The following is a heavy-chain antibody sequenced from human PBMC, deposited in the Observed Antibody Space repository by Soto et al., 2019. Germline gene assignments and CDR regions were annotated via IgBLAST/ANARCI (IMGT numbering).Heavy chain of an antibody. Sequence: QVQLVESGGGVVQPGRSLRLSCAASGFTFSTYGMHWVRQAPGKGLEWVAVIWYDGSNKYYADSVKGRFTISRDNSKNTLYVQMNSLRAEDTAVYYCARDSLSIAATGNYFYYGMDVWGQGTTVSVSS. CDR3: ARDSLSIAATGNYFYYGMDV. J-gene: IGHJ6*02. D-gene: IGHD6-13*01. V-gene: IGHV3-33*01. CDR1: GFTFSTYG. CDR2: IWYDGSNK.